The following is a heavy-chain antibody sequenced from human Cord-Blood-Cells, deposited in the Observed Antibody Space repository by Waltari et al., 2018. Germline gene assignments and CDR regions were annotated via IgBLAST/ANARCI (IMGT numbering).Heavy chain of an antibody. Sequence: QLQLQESGPGLVKPSETLSPTCTVSGGSISSSSYYWGWIRQPPGKGLEWIGSIYYSGSTYYNPSLKSRVTISVDTSKNQFSLKLSSVTAADTAVYYCARYDWPYWYFDLWGRGTLVTVSS. CDR1: GGSISSSSYY. D-gene: IGHD1-1*01. CDR2: IYYSGST. CDR3: ARYDWPYWYFDL. V-gene: IGHV4-39*01. J-gene: IGHJ2*01.